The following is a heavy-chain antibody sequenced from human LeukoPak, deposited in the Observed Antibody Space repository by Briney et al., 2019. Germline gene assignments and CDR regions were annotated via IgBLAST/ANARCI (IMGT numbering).Heavy chain of an antibody. CDR1: GFTFSSYG. CDR2: IPYDGSNK. Sequence: GGSLRLSCAASGFTFSSYGMHWVRQAPGKGLEWVAVIPYDGSNKYYADSVKGRFTISRDNSKNTLYLQMNSLRAEDTAVYYCAKDLGMIYAFDIWGQGTMVTVSS. CDR3: AKDLGMIYAFDI. J-gene: IGHJ3*02. D-gene: IGHD1-26*01. V-gene: IGHV3-30*18.